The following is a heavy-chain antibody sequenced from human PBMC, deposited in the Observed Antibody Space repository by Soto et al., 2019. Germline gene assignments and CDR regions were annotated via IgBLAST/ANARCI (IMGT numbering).Heavy chain of an antibody. Sequence: QVQLVQSGAEVKKPGSSVKVSCEASGGTFSGHAISWVRQAPGQGPEWMGGLIPLFGTTQHAQNFQDRLTITADKYTSTDYMELTSLRFEDTAIYYCARGPNWGYRFDSWGQGTLVTGSS. CDR2: LIPLFGTT. D-gene: IGHD7-27*01. CDR1: GGTFSGHA. CDR3: ARGPNWGYRFDS. J-gene: IGHJ4*02. V-gene: IGHV1-69*06.